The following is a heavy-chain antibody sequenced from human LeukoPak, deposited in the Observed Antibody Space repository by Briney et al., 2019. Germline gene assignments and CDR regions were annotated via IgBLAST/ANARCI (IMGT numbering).Heavy chain of an antibody. Sequence: GGSLRLSCEASGFTFDAYAMPSVRQAPGKGLEWVSLINKDGSATYYADSVKVRFTISRDNSKNSLYLQMNSLRSEDTALYYCATWAFYHSLDVWGQGTTVTVSS. V-gene: IGHV3-43*02. CDR2: INKDGSAT. D-gene: IGHD1-26*01. CDR3: ATWAFYHSLDV. CDR1: GFTFDAYA. J-gene: IGHJ6*02.